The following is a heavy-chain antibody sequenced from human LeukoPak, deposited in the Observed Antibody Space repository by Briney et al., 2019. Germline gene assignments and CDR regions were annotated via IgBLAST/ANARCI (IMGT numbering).Heavy chain of an antibody. V-gene: IGHV3-74*01. D-gene: IGHD3-22*01. Sequence: GGSLRLSCAASGITFSNYWMHWVRQAPGKGLEWVSRINSDGSSTRYADSVKGRFTISRDNAKNTLYLQMNSLRAEDTAVYYCARGGLDSSGYYYDPNWFDPWGQGTLVTVSS. CDR3: ARGGLDSSGYYYDPNWFDP. CDR2: INSDGSST. J-gene: IGHJ5*02. CDR1: GITFSNYW.